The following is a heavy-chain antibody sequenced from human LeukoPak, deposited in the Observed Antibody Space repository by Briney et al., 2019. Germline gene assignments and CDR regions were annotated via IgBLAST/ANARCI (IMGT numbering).Heavy chain of an antibody. J-gene: IGHJ4*02. CDR1: GGSINSGSYY. V-gene: IGHV4-61*02. CDR3: ARTGYYYAGSAYYYTDY. Sequence: SETLSLTCTVSGGSINSGSYYWSWIRQPAGKGLEWIGRIYTSGSTNYNPSLKSRVTMSVDTSKNQFSLKLSSVTAADTAVYYCARTGYYYAGSAYYYTDYWGQGTLVTVSS. CDR2: IYTSGST. D-gene: IGHD3-22*01.